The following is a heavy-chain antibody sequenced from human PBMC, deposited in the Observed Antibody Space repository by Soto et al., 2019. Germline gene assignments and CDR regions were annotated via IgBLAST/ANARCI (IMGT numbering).Heavy chain of an antibody. Sequence: PGGSLRLSCAASGFIFSTYVMHWVRQAPGKGLEWVAVIWHGGINKYYADSVKGRFTISRDNSKNTVYLQMNSLRGEDTAVYYCAREYCASTTCYTPYYYGMDVWGHGPTVTVYS. CDR3: AREYCASTTCYTPYYYGMDV. CDR2: IWHGGINK. D-gene: IGHD2-8*01. CDR1: GFIFSTYV. J-gene: IGHJ6*02. V-gene: IGHV3-33*01.